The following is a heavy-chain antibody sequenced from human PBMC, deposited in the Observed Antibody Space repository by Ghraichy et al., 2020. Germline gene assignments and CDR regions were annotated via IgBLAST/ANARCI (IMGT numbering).Heavy chain of an antibody. CDR3: ARGGYDFWSGPNYWYFDL. D-gene: IGHD3-3*01. Sequence: GGSLRLSCAASGFTFSSYSMNWVHQAPGKGLEWVSSISSSSTYIYYADSVTGRFTISRDNAKNSLYLQMNSLRAEDTAVYYCARGGYDFWSGPNYWYFDLWGRGTLVTVSS. J-gene: IGHJ2*01. V-gene: IGHV3-21*01. CDR1: GFTFSSYS. CDR2: ISSSSTYI.